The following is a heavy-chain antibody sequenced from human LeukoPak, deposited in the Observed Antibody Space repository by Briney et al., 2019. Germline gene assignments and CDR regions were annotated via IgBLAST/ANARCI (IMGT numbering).Heavy chain of an antibody. CDR2: IFTGGFI. Sequence: SETLSLTCSVSGDSISRYYWNWNRQPAGRGLEWIGRIFTGGFINYNPSLSSRVTVSLDTSKNQVSLKLTSVTAADTAVYYCARHSMLSSTYFGVSDIWGQGTTVTVSS. D-gene: IGHD3-10*01. CDR3: ARHSMLSSTYFGVSDI. V-gene: IGHV4-4*07. J-gene: IGHJ3*02. CDR1: GDSISRYY.